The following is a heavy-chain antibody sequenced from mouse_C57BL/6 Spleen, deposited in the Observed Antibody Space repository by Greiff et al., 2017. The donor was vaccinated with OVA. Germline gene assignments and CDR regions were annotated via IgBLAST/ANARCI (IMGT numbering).Heavy chain of an antibody. CDR1: GYTFTSYW. CDR2: IYPGSGST. J-gene: IGHJ4*01. V-gene: IGHV1-55*01. CDR3: ARYYYGSSYGDAKDY. Sequence: QVQLQQPGAELVKPGASVKMSCKASGYTFTSYWITWVKQRPGQGLEWIGDIYPGSGSTNYNEKFKGKATLTVDTSSSTAYMQHSSLTSEDSAVYYCARYYYGSSYGDAKDYWGQGTSVTVSS. D-gene: IGHD1-1*01.